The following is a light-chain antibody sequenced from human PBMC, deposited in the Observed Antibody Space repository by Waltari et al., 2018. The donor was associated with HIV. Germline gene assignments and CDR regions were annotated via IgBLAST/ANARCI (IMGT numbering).Light chain of an antibody. V-gene: IGLV1-51*01. J-gene: IGLJ1*01. CDR3: GTWDSSLSTGGV. CDR2: DKN. CDR1: SSNIGNNY. Sequence: QSVLTQPPSVSAAPGQKVTISCSGSSSNIGNNYVSWYQQLPGTAPKLLIYDKNTRPSAIPDRFSGSKSGTSATLGITGLQTGDEADYYCGTWDSSLSTGGVFGTGTKVTVL.